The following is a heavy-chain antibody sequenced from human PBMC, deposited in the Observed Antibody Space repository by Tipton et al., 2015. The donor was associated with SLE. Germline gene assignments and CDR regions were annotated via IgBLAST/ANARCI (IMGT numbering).Heavy chain of an antibody. CDR2: IFYSGKT. Sequence: TLSLTCTVSGGSITSSNQYWAWIRQPPGQVPEWIGSIFYSGKTDLNPSLQSRAGMSVDTSKNQISLKLTSVTAADTAVYYCARHGPLQADSYDYGDYLEYWGQGTLVTVSS. J-gene: IGHJ4*02. V-gene: IGHV4-39*07. D-gene: IGHD4/OR15-4a*01. CDR1: GGSITSSNQY. CDR3: ARHGPLQADSYDYGDYLEY.